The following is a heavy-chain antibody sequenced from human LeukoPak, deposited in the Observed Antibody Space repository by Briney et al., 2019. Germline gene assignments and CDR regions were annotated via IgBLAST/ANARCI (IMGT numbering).Heavy chain of an antibody. CDR1: GGTFSSYA. CDR3: ARIPYYYDSSGYYYD. D-gene: IGHD3-22*01. J-gene: IGHJ4*02. V-gene: IGHV1-69*13. CDR2: IIPIFGTA. Sequence: GASVKVPCKASGGTFSSYAISWVRQAPGQGLEWMGGIIPIFGTANYAQKFQGRVTITADESTSTAYMELSSLRSEDTAVYYCARIPYYYDSSGYYYDWGQGTLVTVSS.